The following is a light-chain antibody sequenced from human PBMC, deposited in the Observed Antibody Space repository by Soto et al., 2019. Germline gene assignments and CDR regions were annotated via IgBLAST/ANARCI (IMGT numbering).Light chain of an antibody. CDR3: HVWDSSTVV. J-gene: IGLJ2*01. CDR1: NIGNKN. CDR2: RDT. V-gene: IGLV3-9*01. Sequence: SYELTQPLSVSVALGQTAKITCGGNNIGNKNVHWYQQKSGQAPVLVIYRDTNRPSGIPERFSGSNSGNTATLTISRAQGGDEADYYCHVWDSSTVVFGGGTKLTVL.